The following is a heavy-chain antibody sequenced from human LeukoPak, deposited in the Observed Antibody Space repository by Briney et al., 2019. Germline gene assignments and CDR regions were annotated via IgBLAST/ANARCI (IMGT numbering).Heavy chain of an antibody. J-gene: IGHJ4*02. CDR1: GFNFSKFG. D-gene: IGHD3-16*01. CDR3: AKEPGEGGSAFDY. V-gene: IGHV3-30*02. Sequence: GSLRLFCGAAGFNFSKFGKNWVRQGPGQGVEGGAFIQKDGGSKFYADSVKGRFTISRDNSKKTVYLQMSSLTIEDTAVYYCAKEPGEGGSAFDYWGQGTLVTVYS. CDR2: IQKDGGSK.